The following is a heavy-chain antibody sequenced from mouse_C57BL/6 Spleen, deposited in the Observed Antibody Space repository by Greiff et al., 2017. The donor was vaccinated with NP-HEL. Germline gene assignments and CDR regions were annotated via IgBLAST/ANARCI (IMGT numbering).Heavy chain of an antibody. CDR2: IYPGSGST. D-gene: IGHD1-1*01. Sequence: VQLQQSGAELVKPGASVKMSCKASGYTFTSYWITWVKQRPGQGLEWIGDIYPGSGSTNYNEKFKSKATLTVDTSSSTAYMQLSSLTSEDSAVYYCARWNYGSGLAYWGQGTLVTVSA. CDR1: GYTFTSYW. CDR3: ARWNYGSGLAY. J-gene: IGHJ3*01. V-gene: IGHV1-55*01.